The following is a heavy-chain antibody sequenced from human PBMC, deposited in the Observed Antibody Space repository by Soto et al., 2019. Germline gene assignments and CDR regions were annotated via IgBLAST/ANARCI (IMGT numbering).Heavy chain of an antibody. J-gene: IGHJ6*02. CDR1: GGTFSSYA. V-gene: IGHV1-69*01. D-gene: IGHD3-10*01. CDR3: ARAVTMFRGVMGYYYGMDV. Sequence: QVQLVQSGAEVKKPGSSVKVSCKASGGTFSSYAISWVRQAPGQGLEWMGGIIPIFGTANYAQKFQGRVTITAEESTSTAYMELSSLRSEDTAVYYCARAVTMFRGVMGYYYGMDVWGQGTTVTVSS. CDR2: IIPIFGTA.